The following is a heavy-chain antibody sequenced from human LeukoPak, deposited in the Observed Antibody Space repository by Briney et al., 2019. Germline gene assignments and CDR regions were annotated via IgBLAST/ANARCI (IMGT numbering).Heavy chain of an antibody. CDR1: GFTFSSYA. V-gene: IGHV3-30-3*01. D-gene: IGHD4-17*01. Sequence: GGSLRLSCAASGFTFSSYAIHWVRQAPGKGLEWVAVISYDGSNKYYADSVKGRFTISRDNPKNTPYLQMNSLRAEDTAVYYCARETGSAVGSTDFDYWGQGTLVTVSS. J-gene: IGHJ4*02. CDR3: ARETGSAVGSTDFDY. CDR2: ISYDGSNK.